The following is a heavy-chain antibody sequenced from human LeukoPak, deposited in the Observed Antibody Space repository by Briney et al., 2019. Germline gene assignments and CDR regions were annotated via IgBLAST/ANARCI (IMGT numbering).Heavy chain of an antibody. V-gene: IGHV3-21*01. CDR1: GFTFSSYS. J-gene: IGHJ4*02. CDR3: ARAVIISRLWYYFDY. CDR2: ISTSSSYK. Sequence: GGSLRLSCAASGFTFSSYSMNWVRQAPGKGLEWVSSISTSSSYKYYADSVKGRFTISGDNAKNSLYLQMNSLRAEDTAVYYCARAVIISRLWYYFDYWAQGTLVTVSS. D-gene: IGHD3-10*01.